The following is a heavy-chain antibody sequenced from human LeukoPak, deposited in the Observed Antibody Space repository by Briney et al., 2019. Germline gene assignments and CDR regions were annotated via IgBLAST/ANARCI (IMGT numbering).Heavy chain of an antibody. CDR3: ASSSWYSHPVFDY. J-gene: IGHJ4*02. D-gene: IGHD6-13*01. Sequence: PSETLSLTCVVSGGSISSYYWSWIRQPAGKGLEWIGHIYTSGSTNYNPSLKSRVTMSVDTSKTQFSLKLTSVTAADTAVYYCASSSWYSHPVFDYWGQGTLVTVSS. CDR2: IYTSGST. CDR1: GGSISSYY. V-gene: IGHV4-4*07.